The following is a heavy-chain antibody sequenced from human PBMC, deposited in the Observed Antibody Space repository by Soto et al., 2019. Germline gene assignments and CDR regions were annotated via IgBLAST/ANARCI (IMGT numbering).Heavy chain of an antibody. V-gene: IGHV3-11*04. CDR1: GFTFSDYY. CDR3: ARNNEKHYYDSSGYYYTASDAFDI. Sequence: QVQLVESGGGLVKPGGSLRLSCAASGFTFSDYYMSWIRQAPGKGLEWVSYISSSGSTIYYADSVKGRFTISRDNAKNSLYLQMNSLRAEDTAVYYCARNNEKHYYDSSGYYYTASDAFDIWGQGTMVTVSS. D-gene: IGHD3-22*01. CDR2: ISSSGSTI. J-gene: IGHJ3*02.